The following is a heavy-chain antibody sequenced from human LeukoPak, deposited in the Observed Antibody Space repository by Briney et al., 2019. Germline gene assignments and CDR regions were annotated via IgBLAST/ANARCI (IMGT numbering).Heavy chain of an antibody. CDR1: GGSVSSGSYY. CDR3: AREHYDNWFDP. V-gene: IGHV4-61*01. D-gene: IGHD3-16*01. Sequence: PSETLSLTCTVSGGSVSSGSYYWSWIRQPPGKGLEWIGYIYYSGSTNYNPSLKSRVNISVDTSKNQFSLKLSSVTAADTAVYYCAREHYDNWFDPWGQGTLVTVSS. J-gene: IGHJ5*02. CDR2: IYYSGST.